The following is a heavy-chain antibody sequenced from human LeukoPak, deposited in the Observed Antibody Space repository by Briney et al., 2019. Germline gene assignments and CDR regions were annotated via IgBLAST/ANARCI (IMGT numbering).Heavy chain of an antibody. V-gene: IGHV4-34*01. D-gene: IGHD6-13*01. CDR3: ARAGAAAGTRLGFAFDI. CDR1: GGSFSGYY. J-gene: IGHJ3*02. CDR2: INHSGST. Sequence: SETLSLTCAVYGGSFSGYYWSWIRQPPGKGLEWIGEINHSGSTNYNPSLKSRVTISVDTSKNQFSLKLSSVTAADTAVYYCARAGAAAGTRLGFAFDIWGQGTMVTVSS.